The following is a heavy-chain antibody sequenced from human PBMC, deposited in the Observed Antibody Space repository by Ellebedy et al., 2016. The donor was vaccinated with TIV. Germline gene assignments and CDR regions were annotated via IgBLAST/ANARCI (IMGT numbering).Heavy chain of an antibody. D-gene: IGHD4-23*01. Sequence: GESLKISCAVSGFSFSKYWMTWVRQAPGKGLEWVANIKYDGSETYYADSAKGRFTISRDNAKNLLYLQMNSLRAEDTAVYYCARVRWWGQGTLVTVSS. CDR2: IKYDGSET. CDR3: ARVRW. J-gene: IGHJ4*02. V-gene: IGHV3-7*02. CDR1: GFSFSKYW.